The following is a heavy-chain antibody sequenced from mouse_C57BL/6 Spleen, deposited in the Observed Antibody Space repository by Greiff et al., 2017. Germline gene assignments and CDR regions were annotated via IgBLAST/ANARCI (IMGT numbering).Heavy chain of an antibody. Sequence: QVQLQQPGAELVKPGASVKMSCKASGYTFTSYWITWVKQRPGQGLEWIGDIYPGSGSTNYNEKFKSKATLTVDTSSSTAYIQLSSLTSADSAVYYCARGLYGGYYHAMDYWGQGTSVTVSS. J-gene: IGHJ4*01. CDR2: IYPGSGST. D-gene: IGHD2-3*01. CDR3: ARGLYGGYYHAMDY. CDR1: GYTFTSYW. V-gene: IGHV1-55*01.